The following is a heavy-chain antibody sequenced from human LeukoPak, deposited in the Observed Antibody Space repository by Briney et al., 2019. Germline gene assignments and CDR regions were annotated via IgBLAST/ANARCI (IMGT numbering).Heavy chain of an antibody. CDR3: VRDVPVDGSGSPFDY. Sequence: ASVKVSCKASGYTFTSYGISWVRQAPGQGLEGMGWISAYNANTNYAKNLQGRVTITTDKSTSTPKTELRNLETEDTAHYYCVRDVPVDGSGSPFDYWGQGTLVTVSS. CDR2: ISAYNANT. V-gene: IGHV1-18*01. D-gene: IGHD3-10*01. J-gene: IGHJ4*02. CDR1: GYTFTSYG.